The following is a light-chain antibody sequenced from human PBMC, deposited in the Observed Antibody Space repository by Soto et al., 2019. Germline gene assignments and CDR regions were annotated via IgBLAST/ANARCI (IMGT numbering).Light chain of an antibody. CDR2: DAS. CDR1: QSISRW. J-gene: IGKJ1*01. V-gene: IGKV1-5*01. CDR3: QQYDTYSWR. Sequence: DIQMTHSPSTLPTSVGDRVTITCRARQSISRWVAWYRQKPGKAPKLLIYDASRLEIWVPSRITGSGSGTEFALTISRLEPDDSATYYGQQYDTYSWRFGQATEVDIK.